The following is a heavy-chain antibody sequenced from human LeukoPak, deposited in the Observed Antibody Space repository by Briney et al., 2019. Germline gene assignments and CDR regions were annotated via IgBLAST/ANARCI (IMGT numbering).Heavy chain of an antibody. CDR1: GFTFSSYA. CDR2: ISYDGSNK. D-gene: IGHD5-18*01. CDR3: ASQRGYSHFDY. J-gene: IGHJ4*02. V-gene: IGHV3-30-3*01. Sequence: GGSLRLSCAASGFTFSSYAMHWVRQAPGKGLEWVAVISYDGSNKYYADSVKGRFTISRDNAKNSLYLQMNSLRAEDTAVYYCASQRGYSHFDYWGQGTLVTVSS.